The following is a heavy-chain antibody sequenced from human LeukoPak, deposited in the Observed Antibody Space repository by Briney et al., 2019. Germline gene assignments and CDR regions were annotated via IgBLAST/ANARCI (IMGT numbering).Heavy chain of an antibody. CDR3: ARRTGNWFDP. D-gene: IGHD3/OR15-3a*01. CDR2: INHSGST. Sequence: PSETLSLTCAVYGGSFSGYYWSWIRQPPGKGLEWIGEINHSGSTNYNPSLKSRVTISVDTSKNQFSLKLSSVTAADTAVYYCARRTGNWFDPWGQGTLVTVSS. J-gene: IGHJ5*02. CDR1: GGSFSGYY. V-gene: IGHV4-34*01.